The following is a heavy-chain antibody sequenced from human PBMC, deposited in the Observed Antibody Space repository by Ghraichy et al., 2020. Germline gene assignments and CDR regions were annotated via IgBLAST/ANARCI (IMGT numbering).Heavy chain of an antibody. J-gene: IGHJ4*02. V-gene: IGHV3-13*01. CDR1: GFTFTDYD. Sequence: GGSLRLSCAASGFTFTDYDMHWVRQATGERLEWVSGISNAGHTLYSGSVKGRFTISREDGENSLFLQMHNLRAGDTAVYYCVRGHGYIGFDLHYWGQGALVTVSS. CDR2: ISNAGHT. D-gene: IGHD5-12*01. CDR3: VRGHGYIGFDLHY.